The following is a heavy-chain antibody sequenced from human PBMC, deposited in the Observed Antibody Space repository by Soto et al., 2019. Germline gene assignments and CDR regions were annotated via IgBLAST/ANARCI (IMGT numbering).Heavy chain of an antibody. CDR1: GFTFSSYG. CDR2: ISYDGSNK. D-gene: IGHD6-13*01. Sequence: QVQLVESGGGVVQPGRSLRLSCAASGFTFSSYGMHWVRQAPGKGLEWVAVISYDGSNKYYGDSVEGRFTISRDNSKNTVYLQVNSLSSGDTAVYYCETDGFRAAAVPGFDSWGPGTLVTFPS. CDR3: ETDGFRAAAVPGFDS. J-gene: IGHJ4*02. V-gene: IGHV3-30*03.